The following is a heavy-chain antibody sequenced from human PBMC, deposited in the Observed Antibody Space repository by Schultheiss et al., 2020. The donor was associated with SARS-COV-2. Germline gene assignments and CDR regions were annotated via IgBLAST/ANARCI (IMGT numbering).Heavy chain of an antibody. CDR2: IYPGDSDT. CDR1: GYSFTSYW. D-gene: IGHD1-7*01. V-gene: IGHV5-51*01. CDR3: ARRGVTGTTWNGMDV. J-gene: IGHJ6*02. Sequence: GESLKISCKGSGYSFTSYWIGWVRQMPGKGLEWMGIIYPGDSDTRYRPSFQGQVTISADKSISTAYLQWSSLKASDTAMYYCARRGVTGTTWNGMDVWGQGTTVTVSS.